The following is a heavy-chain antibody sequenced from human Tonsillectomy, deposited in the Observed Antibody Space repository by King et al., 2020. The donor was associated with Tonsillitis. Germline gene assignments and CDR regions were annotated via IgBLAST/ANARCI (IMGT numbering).Heavy chain of an antibody. CDR2: IHQSGST. Sequence: VQLQQWGTGLLKPSETLSLTCGVYGGSFTGYYWSWIRQPPGEGLEWIGEIHQSGSTNYNPSLKSRVTISLDTSKNHFSLKLSSVTAADTAVYYCARGRWYSTGYYRVNWFDPWGQGTLVTVSS. D-gene: IGHD3-22*01. V-gene: IGHV4-34*01. J-gene: IGHJ5*02. CDR1: GGSFTGYY. CDR3: ARGRWYSTGYYRVNWFDP.